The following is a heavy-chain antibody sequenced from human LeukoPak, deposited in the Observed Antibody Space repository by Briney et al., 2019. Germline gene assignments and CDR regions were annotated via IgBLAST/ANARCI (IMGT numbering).Heavy chain of an antibody. D-gene: IGHD3-3*01. CDR1: GGTFISYA. V-gene: IGHV1-69*13. CDR3: ARGRKDYAFWSGYLYYFDY. Sequence: ASVKVSCKASGGTFISYAISWVRQAPGQGREWMGGIIPIFGTANYAQKFQGRVTITADESTSTAYMELSSLRSEDTAVYYCARGRKDYAFWSGYLYYFDYWGQGTLVTVSS. CDR2: IIPIFGTA. J-gene: IGHJ4*02.